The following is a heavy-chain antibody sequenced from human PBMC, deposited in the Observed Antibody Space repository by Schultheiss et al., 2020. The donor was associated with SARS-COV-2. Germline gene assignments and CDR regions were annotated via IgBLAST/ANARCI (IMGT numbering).Heavy chain of an antibody. J-gene: IGHJ5*02. CDR2: ISSSGSTI. D-gene: IGHD1-26*01. CDR1: GFTFSSYE. V-gene: IGHV3-48*03. Sequence: GGSLRLSCAASGFTFSSYEMNWVRQAPGKGLECVSDISSSGSTIYYADSVKGRFTISRDNAKNSLYLQMNSLRAEDTAVYYCAREAYSGSYWNWFDPWGQGTLVTVSS. CDR3: AREAYSGSYWNWFDP.